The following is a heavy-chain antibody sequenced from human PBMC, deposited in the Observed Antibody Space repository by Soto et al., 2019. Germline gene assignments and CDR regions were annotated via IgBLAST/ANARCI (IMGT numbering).Heavy chain of an antibody. J-gene: IGHJ5*02. Sequence: GGSLRLSCAASGFTFSSYWMHWVRQAPGKGLVWVSRINSDGSSTSYADSVKGRFTISRDNAKNTLYLKMNSLRAEDTAVYYCARVLTSPYSSSWWGHWFDPWGQGTLVTVSS. CDR1: GFTFSSYW. D-gene: IGHD6-13*01. CDR2: INSDGSST. CDR3: ARVLTSPYSSSWWGHWFDP. V-gene: IGHV3-74*01.